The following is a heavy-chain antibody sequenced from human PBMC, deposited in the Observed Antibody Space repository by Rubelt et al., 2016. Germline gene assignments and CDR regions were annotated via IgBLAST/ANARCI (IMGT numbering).Heavy chain of an antibody. V-gene: IGHV3-7*01. CDR1: GFTFSYNS. CDR3: ARDPDCGGGSCYGRDY. CDR2: ILRDGSET. J-gene: IGHJ4*02. Sequence: DVRLVESGGGLVQPGGSLRLSCAGSGFTFSYNSMSWVRQPPGKGLEWVATILRDGSETYYVDSVKGRFTISRDNANRILFLQMSSLRVGDTARYYCARDPDCGGGSCYGRDYWGQGTLVTVSS. D-gene: IGHD2-15*01.